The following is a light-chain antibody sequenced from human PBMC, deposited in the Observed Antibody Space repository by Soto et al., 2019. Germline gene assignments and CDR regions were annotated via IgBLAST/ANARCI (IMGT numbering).Light chain of an antibody. CDR1: QSVSSSY. CDR2: GAS. CDR3: QHYNNWPRT. J-gene: IGKJ1*01. Sequence: EIVLTQSPVTLSLSPGERATLSCRASQSVSSSYLAWYQQKPGQAPRLLIYGASSRATGIPDRFSGSGSGTDFTLTITSLQSEDFAVYYCQHYNNWPRTFGQGTKVDIK. V-gene: IGKV3-20*01.